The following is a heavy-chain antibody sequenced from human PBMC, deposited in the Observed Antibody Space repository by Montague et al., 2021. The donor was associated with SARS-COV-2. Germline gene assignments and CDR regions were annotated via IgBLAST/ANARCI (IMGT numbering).Heavy chain of an antibody. V-gene: IGHV3-48*04. CDR2: ISSSSSTI. J-gene: IGHJ4*02. CDR1: GFTFSSYS. CDR3: ARDLRWGYYDILTGYYRPLDY. Sequence: SLRLSCAASGFTFSSYSVNWVRQAPGKGLEWVSYISSSSSTIYXXXSXXXRFXISRDNAKNSLYLQMNSLRAEDTAVYYCARDLRWGYYDILTGYYRPLDYWGQGTLVTVSS. D-gene: IGHD3-9*01.